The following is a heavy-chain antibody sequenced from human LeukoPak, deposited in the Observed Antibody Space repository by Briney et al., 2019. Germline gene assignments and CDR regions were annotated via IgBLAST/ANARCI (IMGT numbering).Heavy chain of an antibody. V-gene: IGHV1-69*04. CDR1: GGTFSSYA. D-gene: IGHD6-19*01. CDR2: IIPILGIA. J-gene: IGHJ4*02. CDR3: ASPPPGIAVAGNENFDY. Sequence: SVKVSCKASGGTFSSYAISWVRQAPGQGLEWMGRIIPILGIANYAQKFQGRVTITADKSTSTAYMELSSLRSEDTAVYYCASPPPGIAVAGNENFDYWGQGTLVTVSS.